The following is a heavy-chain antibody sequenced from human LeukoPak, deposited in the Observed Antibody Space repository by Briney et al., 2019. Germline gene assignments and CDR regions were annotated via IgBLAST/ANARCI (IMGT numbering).Heavy chain of an antibody. Sequence: WGSLRLYYAASGFTFSNYAMSWVRQAPGKGLEWVSSISDSGGSTYYADSVKGRFTISRDNSKNTLYLQMNSLRAEDTAVYYCAKNRHSDDASLEYWGQGPLVTVSS. V-gene: IGHV3-23*01. CDR2: ISDSGGST. J-gene: IGHJ4*02. CDR3: AKNRHSDDASLEY. D-gene: IGHD1-1*01. CDR1: GFTFSNYA.